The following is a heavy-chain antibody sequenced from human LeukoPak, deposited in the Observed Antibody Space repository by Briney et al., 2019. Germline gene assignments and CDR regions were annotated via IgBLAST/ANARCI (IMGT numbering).Heavy chain of an antibody. CDR3: ARFRIAVADAYYYYMDV. D-gene: IGHD6-19*01. J-gene: IGHJ6*03. V-gene: IGHV4-34*01. CDR2: INHSGST. CDR1: GGSFSGYY. Sequence: SETLSLTCAVYGGSFSGYYWSWIRQPPGKGLEWIGEINHSGSTNYNPSLKNRVTISVDTSKNQFSLKLSSVTAADTAVYYCARFRIAVADAYYYYMDVCGKGTTVTVSS.